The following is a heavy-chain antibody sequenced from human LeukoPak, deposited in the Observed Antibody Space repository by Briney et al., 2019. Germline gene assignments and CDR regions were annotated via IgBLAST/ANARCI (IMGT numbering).Heavy chain of an antibody. CDR2: INPNSGGT. CDR1: GYTFTGYY. V-gene: IGHV1-2*02. CDR3: AREGSGYYYQTLYYFDY. D-gene: IGHD3-22*01. J-gene: IGHJ4*02. Sequence: EASVKVSCKASGYTFTGYYMHWVRQAPGQGLEWMGWINPNSGGTNYAQKFQGRVTMTRDTSISTAYMELSRLRSDDTAVYYCAREGSGYYYQTLYYFDYWGQGTLVTVSS.